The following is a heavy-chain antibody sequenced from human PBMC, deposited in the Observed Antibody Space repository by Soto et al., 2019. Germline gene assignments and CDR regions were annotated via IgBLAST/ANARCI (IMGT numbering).Heavy chain of an antibody. D-gene: IGHD3-9*01. V-gene: IGHV3-7*03. CDR3: ARTHYDILTGYSLD. Sequence: EVQLVESGGGLVQPGGSLRLSCAASGFTFSSYWMSWVRQAPGKGLEWVANIKQDGSEKYYVDSVKGRFTISRDNAKNSLYLQMNSLRAEDTTVYYCARTHYDILTGYSLDWGQGTLVTVSS. J-gene: IGHJ4*02. CDR1: GFTFSSYW. CDR2: IKQDGSEK.